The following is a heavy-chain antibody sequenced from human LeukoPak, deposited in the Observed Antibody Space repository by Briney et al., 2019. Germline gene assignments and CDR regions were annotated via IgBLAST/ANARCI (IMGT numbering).Heavy chain of an antibody. CDR1: GVSVSSGSYY. V-gene: IGHV4-61*01. D-gene: IGHD3-9*01. CDR2: IYYSGST. J-gene: IGHJ6*04. Sequence: SETLSLTCTVSGVSVSSGSYYWSWIRQPPGKGLEWIGNIYYSGSTNYNPSLKSRATISVDTSKNQFSLKLSSVTAADTAVYYCARANVLRYFDWLWRIMDVWGKGTTVTVSS. CDR3: ARANVLRYFDWLWRIMDV.